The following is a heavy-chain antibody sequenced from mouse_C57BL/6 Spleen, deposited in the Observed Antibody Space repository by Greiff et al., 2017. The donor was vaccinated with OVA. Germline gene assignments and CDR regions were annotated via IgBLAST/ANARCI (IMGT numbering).Heavy chain of an antibody. CDR2: IWRGGST. CDR3: AKRGDYAMDY. CDR1: GFSLTISC. V-gene: IGHV2-5*01. Sequence: VQGVASGPGLVPPSQSLSITCTVSGFSLTISCVHWVRHSPGQGLAWLGVIWRGGSTDYNAAFMSRLSITKDNSKSQVFFKMNSLQADDTAIYYCAKRGDYAMDYWGQGTSVTVSS. J-gene: IGHJ4*01.